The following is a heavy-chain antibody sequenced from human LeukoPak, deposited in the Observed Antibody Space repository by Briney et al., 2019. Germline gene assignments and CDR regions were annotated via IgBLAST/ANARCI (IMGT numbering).Heavy chain of an antibody. J-gene: IGHJ4*02. D-gene: IGHD4-17*01. Sequence: GSLRLSCTASGFTFGDYAMSWVRQAPGKGLEWVGFIRSKAYGGTTEYAASVKGRFTISRDDSKSIAYLQMNSLKTEDTAVYYCTRAPYGDSFDYWGQGTLVTVSS. CDR3: TRAPYGDSFDY. V-gene: IGHV3-49*04. CDR1: GFTFGDYA. CDR2: IRSKAYGGTT.